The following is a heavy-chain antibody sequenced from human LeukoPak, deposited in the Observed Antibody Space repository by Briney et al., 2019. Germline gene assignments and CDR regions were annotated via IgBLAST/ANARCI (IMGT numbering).Heavy chain of an antibody. D-gene: IGHD3-9*01. Sequence: SETLSLTCAVYGGSFSGYYWSWIRQPPGKGLEWIGEINHSGRTIYNPSLKRRVTISGDTSKNQFSLELRSVTAADTAVYYCARFSLTGYYLFDYWGQGTLVTVSS. CDR2: INHSGRT. CDR3: ARFSLTGYYLFDY. J-gene: IGHJ4*02. V-gene: IGHV4-34*01. CDR1: GGSFSGYY.